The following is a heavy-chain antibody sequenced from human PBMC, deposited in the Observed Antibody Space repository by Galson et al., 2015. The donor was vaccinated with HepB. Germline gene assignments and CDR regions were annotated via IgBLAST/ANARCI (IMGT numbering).Heavy chain of an antibody. V-gene: IGHV3-30*04. CDR3: ARDSSYYNSSGYLLYFHALDV. D-gene: IGHD3-22*01. CDR2: ITDDGSNK. Sequence: SLRLSCAASGFTFSRCAMHWVRQAPGKGLEWVTVITDDGSNKHYADPVKGRFTISRDNSKNTLYLQMNSLRADDTAVYYCARDSSYYNSSGYLLYFHALDVWGQGTTVIVSS. J-gene: IGHJ6*02. CDR1: GFTFSRCA.